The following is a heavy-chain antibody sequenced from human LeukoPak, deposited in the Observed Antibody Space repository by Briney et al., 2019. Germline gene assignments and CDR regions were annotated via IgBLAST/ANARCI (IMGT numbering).Heavy chain of an antibody. CDR2: SADNT. CDR1: GFTFSSYE. CDR3: AKVRNTTTWYLGD. V-gene: IGHV3-23*01. D-gene: IGHD6-13*01. J-gene: IGHJ4*02. Sequence: GGSLRLSCAASGFTFSSYEMNWVRQAPGKGLEWVSGSADNTYYADSVKGRFTISRDNSKNTLFLQMNSLRVEDTAVYYCAKVRNTTTWYLGDWGQGTLVTVSS.